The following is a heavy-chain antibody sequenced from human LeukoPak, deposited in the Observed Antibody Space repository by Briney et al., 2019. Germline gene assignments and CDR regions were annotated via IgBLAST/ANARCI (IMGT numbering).Heavy chain of an antibody. Sequence: GGSLRLSCAASGFTFSSYSMNWVRQAPGKGLEWVSSISSSSSYIYYADSAKGRFTISRDNAKNTLYLQMNSLRAEDTAVYYCAHGSMYQLDYWGQGTLVTVSS. V-gene: IGHV3-21*04. CDR1: GFTFSSYS. D-gene: IGHD2-2*01. CDR3: AHGSMYQLDY. J-gene: IGHJ4*02. CDR2: ISSSSSYI.